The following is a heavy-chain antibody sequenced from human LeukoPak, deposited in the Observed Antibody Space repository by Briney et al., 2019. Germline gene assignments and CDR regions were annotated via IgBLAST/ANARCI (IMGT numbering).Heavy chain of an antibody. J-gene: IGHJ3*02. CDR2: ISGSGGNT. V-gene: IGHV3-23*01. D-gene: IGHD4/OR15-4a*01. Sequence: GGTLRLSCAASGFTFSSYAMNWVRQVPGKGLEWVSSISGSGGNTYYADSVKSRFTISRDNSKNTLYLQMNGLRAEDTAMYYCAKVSLNMVNDAFDIWGQGTMVSVSS. CDR3: AKVSLNMVNDAFDI. CDR1: GFTFSSYA.